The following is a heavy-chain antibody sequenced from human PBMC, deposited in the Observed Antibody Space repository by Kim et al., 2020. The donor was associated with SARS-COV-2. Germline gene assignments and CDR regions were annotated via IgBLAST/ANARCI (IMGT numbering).Heavy chain of an antibody. D-gene: IGHD3-10*01. J-gene: IGHJ4*02. CDR3: ARGAMVRGVIGYFDY. Sequence: DSVKGGFTISRDNSKNTLYLQMNSLRAEDTAVYYCARGAMVRGVIGYFDYWGQGTLATVSS. V-gene: IGHV3-30*01.